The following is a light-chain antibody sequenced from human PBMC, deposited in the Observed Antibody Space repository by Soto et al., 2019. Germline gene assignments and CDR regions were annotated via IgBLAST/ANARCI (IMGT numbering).Light chain of an antibody. V-gene: IGKV1-5*03. CDR2: KAS. CDR1: QTISSW. J-gene: IGKJ1*01. Sequence: DIQMTQSPSTLSGSVGDRVTITCRASQTISSWLAWYQQKPGKAPKLLIYKASTLNSGVPSRFSGSGSGTEITLTISSLQPDDFATYYCQHYNSYSESFGQGTKVELK. CDR3: QHYNSYSES.